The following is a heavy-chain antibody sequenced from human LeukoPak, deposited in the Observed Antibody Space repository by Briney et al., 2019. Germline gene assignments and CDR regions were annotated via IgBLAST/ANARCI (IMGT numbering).Heavy chain of an antibody. D-gene: IGHD5-18*01. CDR1: GFTFSSYS. J-gene: IGHJ4*02. Sequence: GGSLRLSCAASGFTFSSYSMNWVRQAPGKGLEWVAVISYDGSNKYYADSVKGRFTISRDNSKNTLYLQMNSLRAEDTAVYYCAKSKIQLWLPDDYWGQGTLVTVSS. V-gene: IGHV3-30*18. CDR2: ISYDGSNK. CDR3: AKSKIQLWLPDDY.